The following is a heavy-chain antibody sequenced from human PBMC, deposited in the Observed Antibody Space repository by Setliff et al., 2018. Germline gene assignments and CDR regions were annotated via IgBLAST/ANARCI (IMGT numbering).Heavy chain of an antibody. J-gene: IGHJ4*02. D-gene: IGHD2-2*02. CDR2: IIPSFGTA. CDR1: GYSFTSYW. V-gene: IGHV1-69*06. CDR3: ARDREYCSRTSCYIDY. Sequence: PGESLKISCKGSGYSFTSYWISWVRQAPGQGLEWMGRIIPSFGTANYAQKFQGRVTITADKSTSTAYMEMSSLRSEDTAVYYCARDREYCSRTSCYIDYWGQGALVTVSS.